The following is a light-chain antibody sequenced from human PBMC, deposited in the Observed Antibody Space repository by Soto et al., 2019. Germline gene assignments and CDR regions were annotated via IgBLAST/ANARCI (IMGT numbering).Light chain of an antibody. CDR2: GAS. CDR1: QSVTTQ. CDR3: QQYGGSTRT. Sequence: ERSTLSCRASQSVTTQLAWYQQKPGQAPRLIIHGASSRATGVPDRITGSGSGTDFTLSISRLEPEDFAVYYCQQYGGSTRTFGQGTKVDI. V-gene: IGKV3-20*01. J-gene: IGKJ1*01.